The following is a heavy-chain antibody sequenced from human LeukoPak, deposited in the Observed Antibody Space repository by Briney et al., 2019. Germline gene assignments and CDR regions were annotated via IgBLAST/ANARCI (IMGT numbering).Heavy chain of an antibody. CDR3: ASSWLIDYYDSSANTPGLDAFDI. D-gene: IGHD3-22*01. V-gene: IGHV1-69*05. CDR1: GGTFSSYA. J-gene: IGHJ3*02. CDR2: IIPIFGTA. Sequence: SVKVSCKASGGTFSSYAISWVRQAPGQGLEWMGGIIPIFGTANYPQKFQGRVTITTDESTSTAYMELSSLRSEDTAVYYCASSWLIDYYDSSANTPGLDAFDIWGQGTMVTVSS.